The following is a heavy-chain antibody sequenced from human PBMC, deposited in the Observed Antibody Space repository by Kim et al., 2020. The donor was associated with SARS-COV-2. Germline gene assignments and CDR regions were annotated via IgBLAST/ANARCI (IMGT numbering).Heavy chain of an antibody. J-gene: IGHJ4*02. CDR2: INHSGSS. CDR1: GETFSGHY. CDR3: ARVPVSGSSSYYWALDF. Sequence: SETLSLTCAVYGETFSGHYWTWIRQPPGKGLEWIGEINHSGSSNYNPSLKSRVTTSVDMSKNQFSLRLTSVTAADTAMYYCARVPVSGSSSYYWALDFWGQGTLVTVSS. D-gene: IGHD6-13*01. V-gene: IGHV4-34*01.